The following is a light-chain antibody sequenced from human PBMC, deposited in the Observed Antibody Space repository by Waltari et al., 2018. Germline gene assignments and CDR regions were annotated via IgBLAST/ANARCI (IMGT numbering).Light chain of an antibody. V-gene: IGLV1-47*01. CDR2: RNN. Sequence: QSVLTQPPSVSGTPGQEVTISCSGSRSHIGSVYIYWYQHFPGMAPKLLIFRNNQRPPAVPDRFSPSKSDTSASLAISGLRSEDEADYYCAAWDDSLSGWLFGGGTKLTVL. CDR3: AAWDDSLSGWL. J-gene: IGLJ3*02. CDR1: RSHIGSVY.